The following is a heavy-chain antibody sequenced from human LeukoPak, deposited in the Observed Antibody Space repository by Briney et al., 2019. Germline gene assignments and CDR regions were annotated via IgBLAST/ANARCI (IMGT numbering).Heavy chain of an antibody. Sequence: GGSLRLSCAASGFTFSNYWMSWVRQAPGKGLEWVASIDQYGRAKYYVDSVRGRFTFSRDNTKNSLHLQMNSLRAEDTAVYYCARADSHGSILDYWGQGTRVIDSS. J-gene: IGHJ4*02. D-gene: IGHD5-18*01. CDR3: ARADSHGSILDY. CDR2: IDQYGRAK. CDR1: GFTFSNYW. V-gene: IGHV3-7*04.